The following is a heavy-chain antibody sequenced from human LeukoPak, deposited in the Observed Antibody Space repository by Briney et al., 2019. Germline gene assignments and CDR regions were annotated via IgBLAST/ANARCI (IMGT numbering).Heavy chain of an antibody. Sequence: SETLSLTCTVSGGSISSGSYYWSWIRQPAGKGLEWIGRIYTSGSTNYNPSLKSRVTISVDTSKNQSSLKLSSVTAADTAVYYCARDYYGSGSYYHDYWGQGTLVTVSS. V-gene: IGHV4-61*02. CDR1: GGSISSGSYY. D-gene: IGHD3-10*01. CDR3: ARDYYGSGSYYHDY. J-gene: IGHJ4*02. CDR2: IYTSGST.